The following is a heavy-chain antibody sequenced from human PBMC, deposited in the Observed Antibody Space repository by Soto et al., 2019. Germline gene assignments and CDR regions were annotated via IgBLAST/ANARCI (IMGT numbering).Heavy chain of an antibody. V-gene: IGHV3-23*01. CDR1: GFTFSSYA. CDR3: AKGRDYDYIWGSYQALDY. D-gene: IGHD3-16*01. J-gene: IGHJ4*02. Sequence: GGSLRLSCAASGFTFSSYAMSWVRQAPGKGLEWVSAISGSGGSTYYADSVKGRFTISRDNSKNTLYLQMNSLRAEDTAVYYCAKGRDYDYIWGSYQALDYWGQGTXVTVS. CDR2: ISGSGGST.